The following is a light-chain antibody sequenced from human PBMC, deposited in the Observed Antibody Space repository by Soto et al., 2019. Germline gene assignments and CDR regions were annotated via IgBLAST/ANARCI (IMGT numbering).Light chain of an antibody. V-gene: IGLV1-40*01. CDR1: SSNIGAGYD. CDR3: QSYDSSLSCFVV. CDR2: GNS. Sequence: QSVLTQPPSVSGAPGQRVTISCTGSSSNIGAGYDVHWYQQLPGTAPKLLIYGNSNRPSGVPDRFSGSKSGTSASLAITGLQAEDEAEYYCQSYDSSLSCFVVFGGGTKLTVL. J-gene: IGLJ2*01.